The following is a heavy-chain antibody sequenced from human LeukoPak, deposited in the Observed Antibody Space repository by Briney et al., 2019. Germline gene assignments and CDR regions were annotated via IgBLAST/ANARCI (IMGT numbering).Heavy chain of an antibody. J-gene: IGHJ3*02. D-gene: IGHD1-26*01. CDR2: ISSSSYI. CDR3: AKDRTSGSSGAFDI. V-gene: IGHV3-21*04. Sequence: GGSLRLSCAASGFTFSSYSMNWARQAPGKGLEWVSSISSSSYIYYADSVKGRFTISRYNDKNSLYLHMNSLRAEDMALYYCAKDRTSGSSGAFDIWGQGTMVTVSS. CDR1: GFTFSSYS.